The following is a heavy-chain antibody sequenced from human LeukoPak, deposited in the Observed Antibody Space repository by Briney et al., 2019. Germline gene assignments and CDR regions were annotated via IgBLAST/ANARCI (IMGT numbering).Heavy chain of an antibody. V-gene: IGHV3-7*01. Sequence: PGGSLRLSCAASGFTFGWHWMSWVRQAPGKGLEWVANIKQDGSQRYYVESVKGRFTISRDNAKNSLYLQMSSLRAEDTAMYYCARDSGRGGESGYYDVWGQGTLVAVSS. D-gene: IGHD3-3*01. CDR3: ARDSGRGGESGYYDV. J-gene: IGHJ4*02. CDR1: GFTFGWHW. CDR2: IKQDGSQR.